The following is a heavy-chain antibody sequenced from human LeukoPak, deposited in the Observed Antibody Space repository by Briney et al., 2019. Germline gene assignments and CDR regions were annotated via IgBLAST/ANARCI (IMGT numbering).Heavy chain of an antibody. Sequence: ASVKVSCKASGYTFTAYHFHWVRLAPGQGLEWMGWINLNSGVTRYAQKSQDRVTMTRDTSITTAYMELSRLRSDDTAVYYCARDETAATGIAMDVWGQGTTVTVSS. V-gene: IGHV1-2*02. CDR3: ARDETAATGIAMDV. CDR1: GYTFTAYH. J-gene: IGHJ6*02. CDR2: INLNSGVT. D-gene: IGHD6-13*01.